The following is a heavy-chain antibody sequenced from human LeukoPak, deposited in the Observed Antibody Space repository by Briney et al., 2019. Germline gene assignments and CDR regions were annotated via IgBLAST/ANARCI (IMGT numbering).Heavy chain of an antibody. CDR3: ARDGMYGSSSYYYYMDV. Sequence: GGSLRLSCAASGLTFSSYWMHWVRQAPGKGLVWVSRIKSDGSSTSYADSVKGRFTISRDNAKNTLYLQMNSLRAEDTAVYYCARDGMYGSSSYYYYMDVWGKGTTVTVSS. CDR1: GLTFSSYW. J-gene: IGHJ6*03. CDR2: IKSDGSST. V-gene: IGHV3-74*01. D-gene: IGHD6-6*01.